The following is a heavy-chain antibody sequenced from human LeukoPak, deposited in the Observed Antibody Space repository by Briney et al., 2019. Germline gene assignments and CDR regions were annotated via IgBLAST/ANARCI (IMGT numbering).Heavy chain of an antibody. CDR2: IYYSGST. CDR1: GGSISSSSYY. D-gene: IGHD3-10*01. J-gene: IGHJ5*02. V-gene: IGHV4-61*01. CDR3: ARSGGGSGSYYNENWFDP. Sequence: SETLSLTCTVSGGSISSSSYYWSWIRQPPGKGLEWIGYIYYSGSTNYNPSLKSRVTISVDTSKNQFSLKLSSVTAADTAVYYCARSGGGSGSYYNENWFDPWGQGTLVTVSS.